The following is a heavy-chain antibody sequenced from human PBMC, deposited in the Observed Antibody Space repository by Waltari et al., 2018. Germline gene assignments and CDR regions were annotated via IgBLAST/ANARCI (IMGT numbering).Heavy chain of an antibody. D-gene: IGHD3-22*01. CDR1: GGSISSSSYY. CDR3: ARQQYYYDSSGYYAYYYYMDV. J-gene: IGHJ6*03. V-gene: IGHV4-39*07. Sequence: QLQLQESGPGLVKPSETLSLTCTVSGGSISSSSYYWGWIRQPPGKGLGWIVSIYYSGSTYYNPSLKSRVTISVDTSKNQFSLKLSSVTAADTAVYYCARQQYYYDSSGYYAYYYYMDVWGKGTTVTVSS. CDR2: IYYSGST.